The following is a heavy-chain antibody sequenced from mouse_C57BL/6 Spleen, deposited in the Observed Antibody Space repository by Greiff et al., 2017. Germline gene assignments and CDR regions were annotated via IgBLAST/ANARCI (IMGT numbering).Heavy chain of an antibody. Sequence: QVQLQQSGAELVRPGASVTLSCKASGYTFTDYEMHWVKQTPVHGLEWIGAIDPETGGTAYNQKFKGKAILTADKSSSTAYMGLRSLTSEDSAVYYCNGYCVGYAMDYWGQGTSVTVSS. CDR2: IDPETGGT. CDR1: GYTFTDYE. J-gene: IGHJ4*01. V-gene: IGHV1-15*01. CDR3: NGYCVGYAMDY. D-gene: IGHD2-3*01.